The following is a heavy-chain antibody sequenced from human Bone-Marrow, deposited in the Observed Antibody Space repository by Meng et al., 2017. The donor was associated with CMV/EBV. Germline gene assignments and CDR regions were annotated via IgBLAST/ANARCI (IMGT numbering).Heavy chain of an antibody. V-gene: IGHV3-21*01. CDR3: ASLGLRFLEWLPLDY. CDR2: ISSSSSYI. D-gene: IGHD3-3*01. Sequence: GGSLRLSCAASGFTFSSYSMNWVRQAPGKGLEWVSSISSSSSYIYYADSVKGRFTISRDNAKNSLYLQMNSLRAEDTAVYYCASLGLRFLEWLPLDYWGQGTLVTVSS. CDR1: GFTFSSYS. J-gene: IGHJ4*02.